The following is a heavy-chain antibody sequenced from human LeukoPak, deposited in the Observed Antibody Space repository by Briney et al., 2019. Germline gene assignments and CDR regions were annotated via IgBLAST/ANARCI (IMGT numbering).Heavy chain of an antibody. CDR3: ARHATYYYDSSGYYGPSDY. J-gene: IGHJ4*02. Sequence: SETLSLTXTVSGGSISSSSYYWGWIRQPPGKGLEWIGSIYYSGSTYYNPSLKSRVTISVDTSKNQFSLKLSSVTAADTAVYYCARHATYYYDSSGYYGPSDYWGQGTLVTVSS. V-gene: IGHV4-39*01. CDR2: IYYSGST. D-gene: IGHD3-22*01. CDR1: GGSISSSSYY.